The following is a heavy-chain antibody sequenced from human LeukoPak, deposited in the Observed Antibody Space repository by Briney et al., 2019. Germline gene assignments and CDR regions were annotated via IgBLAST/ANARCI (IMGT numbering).Heavy chain of an antibody. Sequence: SKTLSLTCTVSGASVSSYYWSWIRQPAGKGLEWIGRIYTSGSTNYNPSLKSRVTISVDTSKNQFSLKLSSVTAADTAVYYCAREFGDFWSGCFDYWGQGTLVTVSS. CDR1: GASVSSYY. V-gene: IGHV4-4*07. D-gene: IGHD3-3*01. J-gene: IGHJ4*02. CDR2: IYTSGST. CDR3: AREFGDFWSGCFDY.